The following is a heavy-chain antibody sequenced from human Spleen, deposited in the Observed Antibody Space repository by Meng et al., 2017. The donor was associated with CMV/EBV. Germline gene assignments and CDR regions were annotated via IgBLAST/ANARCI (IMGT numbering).Heavy chain of an antibody. D-gene: IGHD2-2*01. CDR2: INSDGSST. CDR1: GFTFSSYA. J-gene: IGHJ6*02. CDR3: ARESQLLSNAKYYYGMDV. V-gene: IGHV3-74*01. Sequence: GESLKISCAASGFTFSSYAMHWVRQAPGKGLVWVSRINSDGSSTTYADSVKGRFTISRDNAKNTLYLQMNSLRAEDTAVYYCARESQLLSNAKYYYGMDVWGQGTTVTVSS.